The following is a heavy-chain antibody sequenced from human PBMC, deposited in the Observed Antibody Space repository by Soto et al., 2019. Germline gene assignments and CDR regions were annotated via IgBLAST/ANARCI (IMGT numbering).Heavy chain of an antibody. J-gene: IGHJ3*01. V-gene: IGHV3-23*01. CDR1: GLNFGSFG. CDR2: INGGGDVT. D-gene: IGHD3-22*01. Sequence: EVQLLESGGHWVQPGGSLRLSCAASGLNFGSFGVSWFRQAPGKGLEWVSGINGGGDVTYYAVSVKGRFTISRDNPKNTVYLQMNSVRVDDTAVYFCAKALRMIYPIEAFDVWGQGTAVSVSS. CDR3: AKALRMIYPIEAFDV.